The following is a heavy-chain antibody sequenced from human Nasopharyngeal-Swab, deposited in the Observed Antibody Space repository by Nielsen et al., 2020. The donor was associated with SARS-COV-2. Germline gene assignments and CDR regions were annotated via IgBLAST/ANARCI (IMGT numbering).Heavy chain of an antibody. J-gene: IGHJ4*02. CDR1: GFTFSSYW. D-gene: IGHD2/OR15-2a*01. Sequence: GESLKISCAASGFTFSSYWMHWVRQAPGKGLVWVSRINSDGSSTSYADSVKGRFTISRDNAKNTLYLQMNSLRAEDTAVYYCARYGRTTVDCWGQGTLVTVSS. V-gene: IGHV3-74*01. CDR2: INSDGSST. CDR3: ARYGRTTVDC.